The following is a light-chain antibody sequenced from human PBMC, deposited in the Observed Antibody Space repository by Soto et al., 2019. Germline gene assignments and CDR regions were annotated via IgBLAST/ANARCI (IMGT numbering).Light chain of an antibody. J-gene: IGLJ1*01. CDR1: SSDVGGYNY. CDR2: EVS. CDR3: SSYSGTNYHYV. Sequence: QSVLTQPPSASGSFGQSVTISCTGTSSDVGGYNYVSWYQQYPGKAPKLTIYEVSERPSGVPDRFSGSKSGNTASLTVSGLQADDEADYYCSSYSGTNYHYVFGTGTKVTVL. V-gene: IGLV2-8*01.